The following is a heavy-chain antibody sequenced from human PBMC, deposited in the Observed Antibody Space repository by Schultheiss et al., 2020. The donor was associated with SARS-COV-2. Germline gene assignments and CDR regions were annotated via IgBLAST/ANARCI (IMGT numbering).Heavy chain of an antibody. V-gene: IGHV3-23*01. CDR2: ISGSGGST. Sequence: GGSLRLSCAASGFTFSSYGMHWVRQAPGKGLEWVSAISGSGGSTYYADSVKGRFTISRDNSKNTLYLQMNSLKTEDTAVYYCRMVAAIDYWGQGTLVTVSS. J-gene: IGHJ4*02. CDR1: GFTFSSYG. D-gene: IGHD2-15*01. CDR3: RMVAAIDY.